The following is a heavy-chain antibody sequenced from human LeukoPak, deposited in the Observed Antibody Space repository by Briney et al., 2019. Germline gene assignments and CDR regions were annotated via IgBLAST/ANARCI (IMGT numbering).Heavy chain of an antibody. D-gene: IGHD1-26*01. CDR1: GFTFSDYY. Sequence: PGGSLRLSCAASGFTFSDYYMSWIREAPGKGLEWVSYISSSGSTIYYADSVKGRFTISRGNAKNSLYLQMNSLRAEDTAVYYCAREIVGSAKPFDSWGQGTLVIVSS. J-gene: IGHJ4*02. CDR2: ISSSGSTI. CDR3: AREIVGSAKPFDS. V-gene: IGHV3-11*01.